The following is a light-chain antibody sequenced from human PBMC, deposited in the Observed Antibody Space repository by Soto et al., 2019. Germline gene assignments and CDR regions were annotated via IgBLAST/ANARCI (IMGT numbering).Light chain of an antibody. Sequence: EIVMTQSPATLTVSPGERATLSCRASQSAGTNLAWYQQKPGQAPRLLIHGAFTRATGIPARFSGSGSGTEFTLTISSLQSEDFAVFYCRQYNQWPITFGQGHDWRL. V-gene: IGKV3-15*01. CDR3: RQYNQWPIT. CDR1: QSAGTN. CDR2: GAF. J-gene: IGKJ5*01.